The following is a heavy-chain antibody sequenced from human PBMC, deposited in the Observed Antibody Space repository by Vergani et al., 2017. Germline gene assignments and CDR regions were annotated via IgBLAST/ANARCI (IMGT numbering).Heavy chain of an antibody. V-gene: IGHV4-31*03. J-gene: IGHJ3*02. Sequence: QVQLQESGPGLVKPSQTLSLTCTVSGGSISSGGYYWSWIRQHPGKGLEWIGYTYYSGSTYYNPSLKSRVTISVDTSKNQFSLKLSSVTAADTAVYYCAREGIGGIAAAAADAFDIWGQGTMVTVSS. CDR2: TYYSGST. D-gene: IGHD6-13*01. CDR1: GGSISSGGYY. CDR3: AREGIGGIAAAAADAFDI.